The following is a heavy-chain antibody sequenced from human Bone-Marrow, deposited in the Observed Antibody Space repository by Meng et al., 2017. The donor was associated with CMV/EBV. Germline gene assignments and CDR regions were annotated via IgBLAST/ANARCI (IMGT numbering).Heavy chain of an antibody. J-gene: IGHJ6*02. Sequence: GGSLRLSCKGSGYTFTSYWIGWVRQMPGKGLEWMGIMYPEDSDIRYSPSFQGQVTISADKSTSTAYLQWSSLKASDTAMYDCASTTDYTYGYGMDVWGQGTTVTVSS. CDR2: MYPEDSDI. CDR3: ASTTDYTYGYGMDV. CDR1: GYTFTSYW. D-gene: IGHD5-18*01. V-gene: IGHV5-51*01.